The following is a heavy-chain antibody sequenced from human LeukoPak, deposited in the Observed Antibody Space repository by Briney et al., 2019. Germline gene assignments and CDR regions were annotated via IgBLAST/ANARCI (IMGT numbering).Heavy chain of an antibody. D-gene: IGHD3-10*01. J-gene: IGHJ4*02. Sequence: PSETLSLTCTVSGGSISSGSYYWSWIRQPAGKGLEWIGRIYTSGSTNYNPSLKSRVTISVDTSKNQFSLKLSSVTAADTAVYYCARGDARDYYGSGSFPFDYWGQGTLVTVSS. CDR1: GGSISSGSYY. CDR2: IYTSGST. CDR3: ARGDARDYYGSGSFPFDY. V-gene: IGHV4-61*02.